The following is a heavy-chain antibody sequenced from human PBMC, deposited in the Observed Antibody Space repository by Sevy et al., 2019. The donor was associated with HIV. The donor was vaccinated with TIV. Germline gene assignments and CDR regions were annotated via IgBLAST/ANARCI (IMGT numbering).Heavy chain of an antibody. D-gene: IGHD3-22*01. CDR2: VYHTGST. CDR1: GVSVTSDTYY. V-gene: IGHV4-61*01. J-gene: IGHJ4*02. CDR3: AREPYFFDKSGYFWDY. Sequence: SDTLSLTCAVSGVSVTSDTYYWSWIRQPPGKGLEWIGYVYHTGSTNYSPSFKSRVTTSIDTSKNQFSLRLFSVAAADTAMYYCAREPYFFDKSGYFWDYWGQGILVTVSS.